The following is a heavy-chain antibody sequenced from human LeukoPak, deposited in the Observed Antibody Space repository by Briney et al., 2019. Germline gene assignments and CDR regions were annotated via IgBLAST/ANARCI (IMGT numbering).Heavy chain of an antibody. V-gene: IGHV3-23*01. D-gene: IGHD3-10*01. CDR1: GFSFTSYA. CDR2: MSGSGAST. CDR3: AKVLWFAEPDAFDI. J-gene: IGHJ3*02. Sequence: GGSLRLSCAASGFSFTSYAINWVRQAPGKGLEWVSGMSGSGASTYFADSVKGRFTISRDTSTNTLFLQMNSLRAEDTAVYYCAKVLWFAEPDAFDIWGQGTMVTVSS.